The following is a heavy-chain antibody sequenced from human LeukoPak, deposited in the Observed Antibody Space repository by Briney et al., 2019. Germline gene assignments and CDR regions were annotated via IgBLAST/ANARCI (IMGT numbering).Heavy chain of an antibody. CDR1: GITLSNYV. Sequence: PGGSLRLSCAVSGITLSNYVMSWVRQAPGKGLEWVAGISDSGGRTNYADSVKGRFTISRDNPKNTLYLQMNSLRAEDTAVYFCAKRGVVIRVILVGFHKEAYYFDSWGQGALVTDSS. CDR2: ISDSGGRT. D-gene: IGHD3-10*01. J-gene: IGHJ4*02. V-gene: IGHV3-23*01. CDR3: AKRGVVIRVILVGFHKEAYYFDS.